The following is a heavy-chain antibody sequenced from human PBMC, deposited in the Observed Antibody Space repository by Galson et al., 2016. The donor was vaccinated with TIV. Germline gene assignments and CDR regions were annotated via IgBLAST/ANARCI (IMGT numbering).Heavy chain of an antibody. CDR1: GGSINSGAHY. CDR3: ARCPTMTASYYYSFAMDV. V-gene: IGHV4-31*03. Sequence: LSLTCTVAGGSINSGAHYWGWVRQHPGKGLEWIGYLDYRGRTSYNPSLESRISVSVDTSKNQFSLRLRSVTAADTAVYFGARCPTMTASYYYSFAMDVWGQGTTVTVSS. CDR2: LDYRGRT. J-gene: IGHJ6*02. D-gene: IGHD2-2*01.